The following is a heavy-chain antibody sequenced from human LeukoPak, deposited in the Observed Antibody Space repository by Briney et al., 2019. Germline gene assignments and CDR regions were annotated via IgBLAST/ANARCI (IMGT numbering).Heavy chain of an antibody. CDR3: ARVLPIAAAGTLGY. D-gene: IGHD6-13*01. V-gene: IGHV1-46*01. CDR1: GGTFSSYA. Sequence: ASVKVSCKASGGTFSSYAISWVRQAPGQGLEWMGIINPSGGSTSYAQKFQGRVTMTRDTSTSTVYMELSSLRSEDTAVYYCARVLPIAAAGTLGYWGQGTLVTVSS. J-gene: IGHJ4*02. CDR2: INPSGGST.